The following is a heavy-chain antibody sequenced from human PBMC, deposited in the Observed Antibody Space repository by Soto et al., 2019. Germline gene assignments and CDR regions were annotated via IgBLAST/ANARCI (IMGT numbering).Heavy chain of an antibody. CDR2: MYNTGST. Sequence: PSETLSLTCNVSGSPISSYYWSWFRQPPGQGLEWVGYMYNTGSTTYNPSLKSRVTISVDTSKNQFSLKLNSVTAADTAVYYCARDLWGYCGADCYPLDVWGQGTTVTVSS. CDR1: GSPISSYY. J-gene: IGHJ6*02. D-gene: IGHD2-21*02. CDR3: ARDLWGYCGADCYPLDV. V-gene: IGHV4-59*01.